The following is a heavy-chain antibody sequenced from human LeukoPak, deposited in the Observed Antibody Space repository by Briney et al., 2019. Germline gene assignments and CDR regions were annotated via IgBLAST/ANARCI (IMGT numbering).Heavy chain of an antibody. V-gene: IGHV4-59*01. Sequence: KASETLSLTCTVSGGSINYYYWSWIRQPPGKGLEYIGYIYSSGSTNYNPSLKSRVTMSVDTSKNQFSLKLSSVTAADTAVYYCARDSRCSETSGFYYSHYYMDVWGKGTTVTVSS. J-gene: IGHJ6*03. CDR1: GGSINYYY. D-gene: IGHD3-22*01. CDR3: ARDSRCSETSGFYYSHYYMDV. CDR2: IYSSGST.